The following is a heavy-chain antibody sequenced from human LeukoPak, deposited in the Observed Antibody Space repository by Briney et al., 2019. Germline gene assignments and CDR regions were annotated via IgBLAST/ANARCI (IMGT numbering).Heavy chain of an antibody. Sequence: PGGSLRLSCAASGFTVSSNYMTWVRQAPGKGLEWVSVTYSGGRTYYADSVKGRFTISRDNSKNSLYLQMNSLRAEDTAVYYCAVLGITMIGGVWGKGTTVTISS. V-gene: IGHV3-53*01. CDR3: AVLGITMIGGV. CDR2: TYSGGRT. D-gene: IGHD3-10*02. J-gene: IGHJ6*04. CDR1: GFTVSSNY.